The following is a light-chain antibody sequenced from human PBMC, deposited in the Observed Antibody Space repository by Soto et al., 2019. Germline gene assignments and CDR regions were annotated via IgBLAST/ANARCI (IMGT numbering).Light chain of an antibody. CDR3: QQYGRSLPIT. CDR1: QSVSSY. Sequence: EIVLTQSPATLSLSPGESATLSCRASQSVSSYLAWYQQKPGQAPRLLIYDASNRATGIPARFSGSGSGTDFTLTISRLEPEDFAVYYCQQYGRSLPITVGQGTRLEIK. CDR2: DAS. J-gene: IGKJ5*01. V-gene: IGKV3-20*01.